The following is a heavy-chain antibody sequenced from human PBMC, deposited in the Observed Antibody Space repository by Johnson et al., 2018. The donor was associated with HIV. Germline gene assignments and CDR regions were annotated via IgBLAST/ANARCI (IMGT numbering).Heavy chain of an antibody. CDR2: IYSGDTT. V-gene: IGHV3-66*02. CDR1: GISVTRNY. D-gene: IGHD6-13*01. Sequence: EVQLVESGGGLVQPGGSLRLSCAGSGISVTRNYMSWVRQAPGKGLEWVSLIYSGDTTKYADSVKGRFTISRDNSKNTLFLQMNSLRPEDTAVYYCAKEEGIAAAGGAFDIWGQGTMVTVSS. J-gene: IGHJ3*02. CDR3: AKEEGIAAAGGAFDI.